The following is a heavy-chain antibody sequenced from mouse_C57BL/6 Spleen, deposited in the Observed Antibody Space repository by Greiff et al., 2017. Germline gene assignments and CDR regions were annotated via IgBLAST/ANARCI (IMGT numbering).Heavy chain of an antibody. V-gene: IGHV1-39*01. CDR1: GYSFTDYN. Sequence: EVKLQESGPELVKPGASVKISCKASGYSFTDYNMNWVKQSNGKSLEWIGVINPNYGTTSYNQKFKGKATLTVDQSSSTAYMQRNSLTSEDSAVYYCARGATVVGSGFAYWGQGTLVTVSA. CDR2: INPNYGTT. D-gene: IGHD1-1*01. J-gene: IGHJ3*01. CDR3: ARGATVVGSGFAY.